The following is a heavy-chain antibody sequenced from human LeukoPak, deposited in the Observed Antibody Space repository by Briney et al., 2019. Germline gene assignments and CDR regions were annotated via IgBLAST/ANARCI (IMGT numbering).Heavy chain of an antibody. CDR1: EFSVGSNY. D-gene: IGHD6-13*01. Sequence: GGSLRLSCAASEFSVGSNYMTWVRQAPGKGLEWVSLIYSGGSTYYADSVKGRFTISRDNSKNTLYLQMNSLRAEDTAVYYCARVSYSHDAFDIWGQGTMVTVSS. CDR2: IYSGGST. CDR3: ARVSYSHDAFDI. J-gene: IGHJ3*02. V-gene: IGHV3-66*01.